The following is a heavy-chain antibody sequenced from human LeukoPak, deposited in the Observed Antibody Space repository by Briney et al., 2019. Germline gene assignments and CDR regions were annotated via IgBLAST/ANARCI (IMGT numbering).Heavy chain of an antibody. CDR2: IRSKAYGGTT. CDR3: TRGSVVPAAVWLDY. D-gene: IGHD2-2*01. V-gene: IGHV3-49*04. J-gene: IGHJ4*02. Sequence: PGGSLRLSCTASGFTFGDYAMSWVRQAPGKGLEWVGFIRSKAYGGTTEYAASVKGRFTISRDDSKSIAYLQMNSLKTEDTAVYYCTRGSVVPAAVWLDYWGQGTLVTVSS. CDR1: GFTFGDYA.